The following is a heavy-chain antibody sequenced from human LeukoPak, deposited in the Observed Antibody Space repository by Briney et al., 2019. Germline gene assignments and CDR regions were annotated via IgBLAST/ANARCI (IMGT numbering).Heavy chain of an antibody. CDR1: GFSLSNARMG. J-gene: IGHJ4*02. V-gene: IGHV2-26*01. D-gene: IGHD6-19*01. CDR2: IFSNDEN. Sequence: SGPTLVNPTETLTLTCTVSGFSLSNARMGVSWIRQPPGKALEWLAHIFSNDENSYSTSLKSRLTISKDPSKSQVVLTMTSMDPVDTATYYCARIQYTSGWTFDYWGQGTLVTVSS. CDR3: ARIQYTSGWTFDY.